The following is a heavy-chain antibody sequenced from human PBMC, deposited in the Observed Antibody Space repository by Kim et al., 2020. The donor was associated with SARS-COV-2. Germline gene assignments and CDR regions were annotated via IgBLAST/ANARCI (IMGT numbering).Heavy chain of an antibody. J-gene: IGHJ3*02. CDR3: AGDYGGNRGGAFDI. V-gene: IGHV1-3*01. D-gene: IGHD4-17*01. Sequence: ASVKVSCKASGYTFTSYSMHWVRQAPGQRLEWMGWINAGNGNTKYSQKFQGRVTITRDTSASTAYMELSSLRSEDTAVYYCAGDYGGNRGGAFDIWGQGTMVIVSS. CDR1: GYTFTSYS. CDR2: INAGNGNT.